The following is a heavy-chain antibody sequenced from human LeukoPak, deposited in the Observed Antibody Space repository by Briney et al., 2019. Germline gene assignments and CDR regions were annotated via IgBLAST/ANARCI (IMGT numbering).Heavy chain of an antibody. J-gene: IGHJ3*02. Sequence: PGGSLRLSCAASGFTFSSYGMHWVRQAPGKWLGWGAFIRYDGSNKYYADSVKGRFTISRDNSKSTLYLQMNSLRAEDTAVYYCAKDPRTPHTFSDSRGYCVRGAFDMGGEGTMVTVSS. CDR2: IRYDGSNK. V-gene: IGHV3-30*02. CDR3: AKDPRTPHTFSDSRGYCVRGAFDM. CDR1: GFTFSSYG. D-gene: IGHD3-22*01.